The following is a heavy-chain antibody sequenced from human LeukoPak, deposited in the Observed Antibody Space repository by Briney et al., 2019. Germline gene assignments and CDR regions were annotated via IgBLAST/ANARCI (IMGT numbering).Heavy chain of an antibody. CDR3: AKGIVDIVATTLLYFDY. CDR2: ISGSGGST. J-gene: IGHJ4*02. CDR1: GFTFSSYA. D-gene: IGHD5-12*01. V-gene: IGHV3-23*01. Sequence: GGSLRLSCAASGFTFSSYAMSWVRQAPGKGLEWVSAISGSGGSTHYADSVKGRFTISRDNSKNTLYLQMNSLRAEDTAVYYCAKGIVDIVATTLLYFDYWGQGTLVTVSS.